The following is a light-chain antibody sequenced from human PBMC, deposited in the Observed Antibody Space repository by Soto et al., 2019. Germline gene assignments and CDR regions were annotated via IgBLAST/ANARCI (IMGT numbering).Light chain of an antibody. Sequence: EFVLTQSPGTLSLSPGERATLSCRASQTVRNNYLAWYQQKPGQAPRLLIYGASSRATGIPATFTGSGSGTEFTLTISSLQSEDIAVYYCQQYNKWPQTFGQGTKVDIK. V-gene: IGKV3D-15*01. CDR2: GAS. CDR3: QQYNKWPQT. CDR1: QTVRNN. J-gene: IGKJ1*01.